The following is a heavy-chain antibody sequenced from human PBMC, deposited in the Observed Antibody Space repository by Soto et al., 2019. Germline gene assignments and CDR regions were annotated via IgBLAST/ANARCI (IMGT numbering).Heavy chain of an antibody. CDR3: AKDNSYYDRSGYDRAQYYFDF. CDR1: GFTFSTYG. J-gene: IGHJ4*02. CDR2: ISYDGSNK. Sequence: QVQLVESGGGVVLPGGSLRLSCAASGFTFSTYGMYWVRQAPGKGLEWVAVISYDGSNKDYADSVKGRFTISRDNSKNTLRLQLTTLIPEDTAVYYCAKDNSYYDRSGYDRAQYYFDFWGLGSLVTVSS. D-gene: IGHD3-22*01. V-gene: IGHV3-30*18.